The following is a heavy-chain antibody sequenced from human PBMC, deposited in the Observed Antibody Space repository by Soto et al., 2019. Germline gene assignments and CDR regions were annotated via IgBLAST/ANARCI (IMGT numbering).Heavy chain of an antibody. D-gene: IGHD6-19*01. CDR3: ARERGSGRDAYYYGMDA. Sequence: GGSLRISCAASGFTFSSYSVNWVRQAPGKGLEWVSSISSSSSSYIYYADSVKGRFTISRDNAKNSLYLQMNSLRAEDTAVYYCARERGSGRDAYYYGMDAWGEGTTVTVSS. V-gene: IGHV3-21*01. CDR1: GFTFSSYS. J-gene: IGHJ6*04. CDR2: ISSSSSSYI.